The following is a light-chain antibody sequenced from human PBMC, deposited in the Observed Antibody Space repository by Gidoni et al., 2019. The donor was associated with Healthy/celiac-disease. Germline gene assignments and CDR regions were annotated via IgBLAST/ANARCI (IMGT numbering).Light chain of an antibody. CDR1: QSISSY. J-gene: IGKJ4*01. Sequence: DIQMTQSPSSLSASVGDRVTITCLASQSISSYLNWYQQKPGKAPKLLIYSASSLQSGVPSRFSGSGSGTDFTLTIISLQPEDFATYYCQQSYSTPLTFXGXTKVEIK. CDR3: QQSYSTPLT. V-gene: IGKV1-39*01. CDR2: SAS.